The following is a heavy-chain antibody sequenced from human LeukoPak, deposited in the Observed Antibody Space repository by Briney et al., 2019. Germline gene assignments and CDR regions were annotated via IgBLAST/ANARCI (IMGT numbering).Heavy chain of an antibody. CDR2: INHSGST. J-gene: IGHJ3*02. V-gene: IGHV4-34*01. Sequence: NPSETLSLTCAAYGGSFSGYYWSWIRQPPGKGLEWIGEINHSGSTNYNPSLKSRVTISVDTSKNQFSLKLSSVTAADTAVYYCARAGLFCSGGSCPAYAFDIWGQGTMVTVSS. CDR3: ARAGLFCSGGSCPAYAFDI. CDR1: GGSFSGYY. D-gene: IGHD2-15*01.